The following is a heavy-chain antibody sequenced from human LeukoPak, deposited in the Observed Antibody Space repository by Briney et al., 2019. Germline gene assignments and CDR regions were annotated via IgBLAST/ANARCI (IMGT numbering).Heavy chain of an antibody. CDR3: ASLDRRIIGYCNSTSCYQDPIFDY. V-gene: IGHV4-39*01. Sequence: SETLSLTCTVSGGSISSSSYYWGWIRQPPGKGLEWIGSIYYSGSTYYNPSLKSRVTISVDTSKNQFPLKLSSVTAADTAVYYCASLDRRIIGYCNSTSCYQDPIFDYWGQGTLVTVSS. J-gene: IGHJ4*02. D-gene: IGHD2-2*01. CDR2: IYYSGST. CDR1: GGSISSSSYY.